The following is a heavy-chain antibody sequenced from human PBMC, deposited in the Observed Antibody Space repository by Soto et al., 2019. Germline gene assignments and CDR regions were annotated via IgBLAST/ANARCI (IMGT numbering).Heavy chain of an antibody. J-gene: IGHJ1*01. CDR1: GFTFSSYA. Sequence: EVQLLESGGGLVQPGGSLRLSCAASGFTFSSYAMSWVRQAPGKGLEWVSVISGSGGSTYYAVSVKGRFTISRDNSKNXLYLQMNXXRADDTAVYYCAKDHVNRFRYFQHWGQGALVTVSS. CDR3: AKDHVNRFRYFQH. CDR2: ISGSGGST. V-gene: IGHV3-23*01.